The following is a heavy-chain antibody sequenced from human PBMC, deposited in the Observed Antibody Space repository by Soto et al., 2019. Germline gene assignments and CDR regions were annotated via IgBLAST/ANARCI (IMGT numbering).Heavy chain of an antibody. CDR2: IYFDEDK. Sequence: QISLKESGPALVKPTQTLTLTCTVSGFSLSSSGMGVGWVRQPAGKALEWLALIYFDEDKRYSPSLQSRLTIPKDTPKNQAVLTMTNMDPGDTATYYCALCPPQYSYAMDVWGQGTTVTVSS. CDR1: GFSLSSSGMG. J-gene: IGHJ6*02. V-gene: IGHV2-5*02. CDR3: ALCPPQYSYAMDV.